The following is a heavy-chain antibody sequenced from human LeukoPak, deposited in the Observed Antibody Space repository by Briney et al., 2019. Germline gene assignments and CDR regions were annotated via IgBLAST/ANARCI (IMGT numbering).Heavy chain of an antibody. D-gene: IGHD6-19*01. CDR1: GFTFSSYA. Sequence: GGSLRLSCAASGFTFSSYAMHWVRQAPGKGLEWVAVISYDGSNKYYADSVKGRFSISRDNSKNTLYVQMNSLRAEDTAVYYCARDPVAGKNYYYMDVWGKGTTVTVSS. J-gene: IGHJ6*03. V-gene: IGHV3-30-3*01. CDR3: ARDPVAGKNYYYMDV. CDR2: ISYDGSNK.